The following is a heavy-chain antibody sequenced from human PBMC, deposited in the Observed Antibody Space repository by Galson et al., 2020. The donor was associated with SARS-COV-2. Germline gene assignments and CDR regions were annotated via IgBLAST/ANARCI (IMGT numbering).Heavy chain of an antibody. V-gene: IGHV4-39*01. Sequence: ASETLSLTCTVSSGSISSRNYHWGWIRQSPGKGLEWIGSIYYSGSTYHNPSLKSRVTISIDTSKNQFSLRLSSVTAADTAVYYCARHRITQFIAAAGTWDFDLWGRGTLVTASS. D-gene: IGHD6-13*01. CDR2: IYYSGST. CDR3: ARHRITQFIAAAGTWDFDL. CDR1: SGSISSRNYH. J-gene: IGHJ2*01.